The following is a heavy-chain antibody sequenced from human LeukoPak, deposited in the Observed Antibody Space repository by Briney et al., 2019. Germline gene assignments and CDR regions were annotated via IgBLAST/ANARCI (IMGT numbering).Heavy chain of an antibody. D-gene: IGHD6-13*01. CDR3: ARDAHLRGIAAHDAFDI. V-gene: IGHV3-30*03. CDR2: ISYDGRNQ. Sequence: GGSLRLSCAASGFTFSHYGIHWVRQAPGKGLEWVGVISYDGRNQFYVDSVKGRFTISRDNAKNSLYLQMNSLRAEDTAVYYCARDAHLRGIAAHDAFDIWGQGTMVTVSS. J-gene: IGHJ3*02. CDR1: GFTFSHYG.